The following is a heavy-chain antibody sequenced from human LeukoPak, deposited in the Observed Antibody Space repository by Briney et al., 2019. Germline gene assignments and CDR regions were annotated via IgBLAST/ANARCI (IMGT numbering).Heavy chain of an antibody. D-gene: IGHD6-13*01. CDR1: GFTFISYS. CDR3: ARGFGSSWFYFDY. J-gene: IGHJ4*02. CDR2: ISSSSYI. Sequence: GGSLRLSCAASGFTFISYSMNWVRQAPGKGLEWVSSISSSSYIFYADSVKGRFTISRDNAKNSLYLQMDSLRAEDTAVYYCARGFGSSWFYFDYWGQGTLVTVSS. V-gene: IGHV3-21*01.